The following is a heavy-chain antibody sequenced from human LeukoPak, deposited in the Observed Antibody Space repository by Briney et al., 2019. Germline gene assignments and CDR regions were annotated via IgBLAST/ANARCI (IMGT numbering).Heavy chain of an antibody. D-gene: IGHD2-2*01. Sequence: GGSLRLSCAASGFTFSSYWMSWVRQAPGKGLEWVANIKQDGSEKYYVDSVKGRFTISRDNAKNSLYLQMNSLRAEDTAVYYCARDGTYCSSTSYYHFDYWGQGTLVTVSS. J-gene: IGHJ4*02. CDR1: GFTFSSYW. V-gene: IGHV3-7*01. CDR2: IKQDGSEK. CDR3: ARDGTYCSSTSYYHFDY.